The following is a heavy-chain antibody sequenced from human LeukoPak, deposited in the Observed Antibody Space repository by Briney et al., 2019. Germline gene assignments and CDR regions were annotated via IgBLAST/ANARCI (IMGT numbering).Heavy chain of an antibody. CDR3: ARGITIFGVVPNWFDP. D-gene: IGHD3-3*01. J-gene: IGHJ5*02. Sequence: GESLKISCKGSGYSFTNYWIGWVRQMPGKGLEWMGIIYPGDSDTRYSPSFQGQVTISADKSISTAYLQWNSLKASDTAMYYCARGITIFGVVPNWFDPWGQGTLVTVSS. V-gene: IGHV5-51*01. CDR2: IYPGDSDT. CDR1: GYSFTNYW.